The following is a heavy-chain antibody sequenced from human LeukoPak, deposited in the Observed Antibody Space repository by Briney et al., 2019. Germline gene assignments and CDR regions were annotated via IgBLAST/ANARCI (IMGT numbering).Heavy chain of an antibody. Sequence: QPGGSLRLSCAASGFTFSSYAMHWVRQAPGKGLEYVSAISSNGGSTYYANSVKGRFTISRDNSKNTLYLQMNSLRAEDTAVYYCAKDLRREMATTLGYWGQGTLVTVSS. CDR2: ISSNGGST. D-gene: IGHD5-24*01. CDR1: GFTFSSYA. V-gene: IGHV3-64*01. J-gene: IGHJ4*02. CDR3: AKDLRREMATTLGY.